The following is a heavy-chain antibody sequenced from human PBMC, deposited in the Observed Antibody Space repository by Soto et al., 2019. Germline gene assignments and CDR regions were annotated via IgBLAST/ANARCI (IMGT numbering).Heavy chain of an antibody. CDR3: ARGGGSGSGWFDP. CDR2: IIPILGIA. J-gene: IGHJ5*02. CDR1: GGTFSSYT. Sequence: QVPLVQSGAEVKKPGSSVKVSCKASGGTFSSYTISWVRQAPGQGLEWMGRIIPILGIANYAQKFQGRVTITADKSTSTAYMELSSLRSEDTAVYYCARGGGSGSGWFDPWGQGTLVTVSS. V-gene: IGHV1-69*02. D-gene: IGHD3-10*01.